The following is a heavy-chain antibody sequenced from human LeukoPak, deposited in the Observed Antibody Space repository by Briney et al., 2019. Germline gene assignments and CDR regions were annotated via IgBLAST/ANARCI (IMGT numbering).Heavy chain of an antibody. D-gene: IGHD7-27*01. CDR1: GGSISSSSYY. CDR3: ASNTGTVFDY. Sequence: SETLSLTCTVSGGSISSSSYYWGWIRQPPGKGLEWIGSIYYSGSTYYNPSLKSRVTISVDTSKNQFSLKLSSVTAADTAVYYCASNTGTVFDYWGQGALVTVSS. J-gene: IGHJ4*02. V-gene: IGHV4-39*01. CDR2: IYYSGST.